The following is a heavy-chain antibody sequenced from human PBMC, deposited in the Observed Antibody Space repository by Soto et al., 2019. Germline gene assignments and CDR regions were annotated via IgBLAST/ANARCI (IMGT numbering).Heavy chain of an antibody. J-gene: IGHJ3*02. CDR2: IYPGDSDT. CDR1: GYSFTSYW. V-gene: IGHV5-51*01. CDR3: ARPDCSGGSCYLGRIDAFDI. D-gene: IGHD2-15*01. Sequence: GESLKISCKGSGYSFTSYWIGWVRQMPGKGLEWMGIIYPGDSDTRYSPSFQGQVTISADKSISTAYLQWSSLKASDTAMYYCARPDCSGGSCYLGRIDAFDIWGQGTMVTVSS.